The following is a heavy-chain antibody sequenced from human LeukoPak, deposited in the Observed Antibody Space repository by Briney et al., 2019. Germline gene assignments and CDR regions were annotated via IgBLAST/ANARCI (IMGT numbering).Heavy chain of an antibody. D-gene: IGHD2-2*01. CDR1: GFTFSSYG. CDR2: ISGSGGST. CDR3: AKGGIVVVPAAFDP. J-gene: IGHJ5*02. V-gene: IGHV3-23*01. Sequence: GGSLRLSCAAPGFTFSSYGMSWVRQAPGKGLEWVSAISGSGGSTYYADSVKGRFTISRDNSKNTLYLQMNSLRAEDTAVYYCAKGGIVVVPAAFDPWGQGTLVTVSS.